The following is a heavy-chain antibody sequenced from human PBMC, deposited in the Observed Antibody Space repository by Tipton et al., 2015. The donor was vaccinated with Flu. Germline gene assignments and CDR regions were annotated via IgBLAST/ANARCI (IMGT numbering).Heavy chain of an antibody. J-gene: IGHJ4*02. D-gene: IGHD1-14*01. CDR3: ARDPTTRGSTDEH. CDR1: GGSISISY. CDR2: IYTSGST. V-gene: IGHV4-4*07. Sequence: TLSLTCTVSGGSISISYCSWIRQPAGKGLEWIRPIYTSGSTNYNPSLMSRVTISVDTSKNQFSLKLSAVTAADTAVYYCARDPTTRGSTDEHWGQGTLVTVSS.